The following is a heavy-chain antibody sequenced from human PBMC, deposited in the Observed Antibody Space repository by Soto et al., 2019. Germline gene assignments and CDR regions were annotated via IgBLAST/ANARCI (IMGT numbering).Heavy chain of an antibody. V-gene: IGHV1-69*13. Sequence: SVKVSCKASGGTFSSYSISWVRQAPGQGLEWMGGIIPIFGTANYAQKFQGRVTITADESTSTAYMELSSLRSEDTAVYYCARDRSNWNYPYYFDYWGQGTLVTVSS. D-gene: IGHD1-7*01. J-gene: IGHJ4*02. CDR1: GGTFSSYS. CDR2: IIPIFGTA. CDR3: ARDRSNWNYPYYFDY.